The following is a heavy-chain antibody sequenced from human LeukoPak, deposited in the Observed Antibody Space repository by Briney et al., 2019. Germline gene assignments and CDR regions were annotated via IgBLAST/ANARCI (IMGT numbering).Heavy chain of an antibody. CDR2: IYTSGST. CDR3: ARESHDILTGSYYYYMDV. J-gene: IGHJ6*03. V-gene: IGHV4-59*10. CDR1: GGSFSGYY. Sequence: SETLSLTCAVYGGSFSGYYWSWIRQPAGKGLEWIGRIYTSGSTNYNPSLKSRVTISVDTSKNRFSLKLSSVTAADTAVYYCARESHDILTGSYYYYMDVWGKGTTVTISS. D-gene: IGHD3-9*01.